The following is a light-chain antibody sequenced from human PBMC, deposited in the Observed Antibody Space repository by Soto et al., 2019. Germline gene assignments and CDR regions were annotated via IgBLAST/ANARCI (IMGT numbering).Light chain of an antibody. CDR2: NTS. CDR1: QSLSRH. Sequence: EIVLTQSPATLSLSPGERATLSCRASQSLSRHLARYQQIPGQAPRRLIYNTSNRATGIPARFSGSGSGTDFTLTISSLEPEDVAVYYCQQRGDWPPTFGGGTKVEIK. CDR3: QQRGDWPPT. J-gene: IGKJ4*01. V-gene: IGKV3-11*01.